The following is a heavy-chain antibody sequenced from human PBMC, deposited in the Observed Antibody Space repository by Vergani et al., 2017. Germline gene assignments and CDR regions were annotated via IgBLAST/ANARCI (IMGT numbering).Heavy chain of an antibody. V-gene: IGHV3-30-3*01. CDR1: GFTFSSYA. D-gene: IGHD1-1*01. J-gene: IGHJ4*02. CDR3: ARDEQSGTTGDFDY. Sequence: QVQLVESGGGVVQPGRSLRLSCAASGFTFSSYAMHWVRQAPGKGLEWVAVISHDGSNKYYADSVKGRFTISRDNSKNTLYLQMNSLRAEDTAVYYCARDEQSGTTGDFDYWGQGTLVTVSS. CDR2: ISHDGSNK.